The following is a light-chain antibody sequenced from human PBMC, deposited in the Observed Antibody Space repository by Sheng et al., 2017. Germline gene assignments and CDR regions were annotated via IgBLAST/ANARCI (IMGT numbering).Light chain of an antibody. Sequence: EIVMTQSPATLSVSPGEGATLSCRASQTISSSLAWYQQKPGQTPRILIYGASTRATGIPARFSGSGSGTEFTLTISSLQSEDFAVYYCQQYSDWPTFGQGTKVEIK. CDR3: QQYSDWPT. V-gene: IGKV3-15*01. CDR1: QTISSS. J-gene: IGKJ1*01. CDR2: GAS.